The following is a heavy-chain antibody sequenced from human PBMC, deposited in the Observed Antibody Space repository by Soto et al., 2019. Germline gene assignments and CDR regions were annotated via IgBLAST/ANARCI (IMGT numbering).Heavy chain of an antibody. V-gene: IGHV3-23*01. CDR1: GFTFSSYA. CDR3: AKDTLGYCSGCNCYPFDY. Sequence: EVQLLESGGGLIQPGGSLRLSCAASGFTFSSYAMSWVRQAPGKGLEWVSAISCSGSSTYYADSVKGRFTISRDNSKNTLYLQMNSLRAEDTAVYYCAKDTLGYCSGCNCYPFDYWVQGTLVTVSS. D-gene: IGHD2-15*01. CDR2: ISCSGSST. J-gene: IGHJ4*02.